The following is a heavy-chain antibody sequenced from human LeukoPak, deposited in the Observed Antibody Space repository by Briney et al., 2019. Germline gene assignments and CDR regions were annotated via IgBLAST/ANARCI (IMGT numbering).Heavy chain of an antibody. J-gene: IGHJ6*03. Sequence: SETLSLTCTVSGGSISSSSYYWGWIRQPPGKGLEWIGSIYYSGGTYYNPSLKSRVTISVDTSKNQFSLKLSSVTAADTAVYYCARETYYYDSSGYSTYYYYMDVWGKGTTVTVSS. CDR1: GGSISSSSYY. D-gene: IGHD3-22*01. V-gene: IGHV4-39*07. CDR2: IYYSGGT. CDR3: ARETYYYDSSGYSTYYYYMDV.